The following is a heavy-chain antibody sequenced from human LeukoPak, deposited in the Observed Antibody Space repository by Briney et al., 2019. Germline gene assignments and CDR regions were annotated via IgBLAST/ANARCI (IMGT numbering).Heavy chain of an antibody. J-gene: IGHJ6*02. CDR1: GIAFRSYT. D-gene: IGHD2-15*01. CDR2: ITPSSSYI. Sequence: PGGSLRLSCTPSGIAFRSYTMNWVRQAPGKGLEWVSSITPSSSYIYYADSVKGRFTISRDSAKNSVFLQMNSLTADDTAIYYCARNKGQGYNFGRFYQGMDVWGQGTTVTVSS. CDR3: ARNKGQGYNFGRFYQGMDV. V-gene: IGHV3-21*04.